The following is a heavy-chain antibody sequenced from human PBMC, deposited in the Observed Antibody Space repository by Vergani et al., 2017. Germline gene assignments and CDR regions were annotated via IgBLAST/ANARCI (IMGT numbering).Heavy chain of an antibody. D-gene: IGHD6-13*01. Sequence: EVQLLESGGGLVQPGGSLRLSCAASGFTFSSYAMSWARQAPGKGLEWVSAISGSGGSTYYADSVKGRFTISRDNSKNTLYLQMNSLRAEDTAVYYCAKDHRDIYSSSWEYYFDYWGQGTLVTVSS. CDR3: AKDHRDIYSSSWEYYFDY. CDR2: ISGSGGST. CDR1: GFTFSSYA. J-gene: IGHJ4*02. V-gene: IGHV3-23*01.